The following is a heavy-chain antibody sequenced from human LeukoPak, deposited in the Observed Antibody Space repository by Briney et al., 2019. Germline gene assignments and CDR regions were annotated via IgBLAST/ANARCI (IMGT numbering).Heavy chain of an antibody. D-gene: IGHD1-20*01. J-gene: IGHJ4*02. Sequence: SETLSLTCTVSGGSISSGDYYWSWIRQHPGKGLEWIGYIFYSGSTYYNPSLKSRVTISVDTSKNQFSLKLSSVTAADTAVYYCARTNWNYVDYWGQGTLVTVSS. CDR2: IFYSGST. CDR3: ARTNWNYVDY. V-gene: IGHV4-31*03. CDR1: GGSISSGDYY.